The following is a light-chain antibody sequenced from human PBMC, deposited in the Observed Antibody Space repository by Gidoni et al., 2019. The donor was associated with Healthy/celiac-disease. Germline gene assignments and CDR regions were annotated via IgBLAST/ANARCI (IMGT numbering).Light chain of an antibody. J-gene: IGKJ5*01. CDR2: GAS. CDR1: QSVLYSSNNKNY. V-gene: IGKV4-1*01. Sequence: DIVMTQSPDSLAVSLGERATINCKSSQSVLYSSNNKNYLAWYQQKPGQPPKLRSYGASTRASGVPDRFSSGGSGTDFTLTISSLQAEDVAVYYFQQYYSTLITFGQGTRLEIK. CDR3: QQYYSTLIT.